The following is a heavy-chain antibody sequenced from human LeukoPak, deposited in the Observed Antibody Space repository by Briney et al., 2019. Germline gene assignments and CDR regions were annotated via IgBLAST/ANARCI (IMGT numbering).Heavy chain of an antibody. J-gene: IGHJ4*02. CDR3: ASGSYLTFAY. D-gene: IGHD1-26*01. CDR2: VSGSGGTT. V-gene: IGHV3-23*01. CDR1: RVTFSSFA. Sequence: GGSLRLSCAASRVTFSSFAMSWVRQAPGEGLEWVSAVSGSGGTTYYADSVKARSTISRDNSNNTLYLPMTSLRAADPDVSYCASGSYLTFAYWGQGTLVTVSS.